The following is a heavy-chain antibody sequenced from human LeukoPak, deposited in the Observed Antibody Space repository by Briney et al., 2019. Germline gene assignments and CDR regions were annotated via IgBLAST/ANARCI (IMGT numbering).Heavy chain of an antibody. Sequence: PGRTLGLFQAASGHLYQICDKQCVPGARGRGLEWAAVVSYEGSNKYYADSVKGRSTISRDHSKNTLYLQMNSLRVEDTAVYYCHAYSGDEIYWGQGTPVTVSS. CDR1: GHLYQIC. V-gene: IGHV3-30*03. D-gene: IGHD5-12*01. CDR3: HAYSGDEIY. J-gene: IGHJ4*02. CDR2: VSYEGSNK.